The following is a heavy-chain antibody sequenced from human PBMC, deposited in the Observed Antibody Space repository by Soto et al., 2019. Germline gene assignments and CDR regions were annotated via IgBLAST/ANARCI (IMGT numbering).Heavy chain of an antibody. J-gene: IGHJ5*02. CDR3: ARRVPAAPNWFDP. Sequence: PSETLSLTCAVSGGSISIGTWWSWFRQPPGRGLEWIGEIYHSGSPNYNPSLKSRVTMSVDKSKNLFSLRLSSVTAADSALYYCARRVPAAPNWFDPWGQGTLVTVSS. D-gene: IGHD2-2*01. V-gene: IGHV4-4*02. CDR2: IYHSGSP. CDR1: GGSISIGTW.